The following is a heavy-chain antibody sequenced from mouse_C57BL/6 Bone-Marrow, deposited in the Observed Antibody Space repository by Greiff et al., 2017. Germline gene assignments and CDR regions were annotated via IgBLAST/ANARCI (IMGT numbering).Heavy chain of an antibody. D-gene: IGHD1-1*01. Sequence: VQLKESGAELVRPGASVKLSCTASGFNIKDDYMHWVQQRPEQGLEWIGWIDPENGDTEYASKFQGQATITADTSSNTAYLQLSSLTSEDTAVYYCMGDYYGSSYGFDYWGQGTTLTVSS. CDR2: IDPENGDT. V-gene: IGHV14-4*01. CDR3: MGDYYGSSYGFDY. CDR1: GFNIKDDY. J-gene: IGHJ2*01.